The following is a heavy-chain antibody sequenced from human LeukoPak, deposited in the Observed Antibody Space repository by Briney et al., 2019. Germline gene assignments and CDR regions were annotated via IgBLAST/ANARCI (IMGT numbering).Heavy chain of an antibody. V-gene: IGHV3-74*01. Sequence: GGSLRLSCVASGFTFGKYWMHWVRQAPGKELVCISRINNDGSTVYADSVAGRFTISRDNARDTLYLQMNSLRVEDTAVYYCASPYAFGGWGQGTPVTVSS. CDR3: ASPYAFGG. D-gene: IGHD2-2*01. J-gene: IGHJ4*02. CDR2: INNDGST. CDR1: GFTFGKYW.